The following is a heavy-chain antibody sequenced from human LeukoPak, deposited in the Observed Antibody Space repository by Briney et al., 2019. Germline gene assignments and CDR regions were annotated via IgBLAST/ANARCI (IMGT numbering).Heavy chain of an antibody. CDR3: AREATLPAASGFDY. CDR2: IYYSGST. V-gene: IGHV4-59*12. J-gene: IGHJ4*02. D-gene: IGHD2-2*01. Sequence: SETLSLTCTVSGGSISSYYWSWIRQPPGKGLEWIGYIYYSGSTKYNPSLKSRVTISLDTSKNQFSLKLSSVTAADTAVYYCAREATLPAASGFDYWGQGTLVTVSS. CDR1: GGSISSYY.